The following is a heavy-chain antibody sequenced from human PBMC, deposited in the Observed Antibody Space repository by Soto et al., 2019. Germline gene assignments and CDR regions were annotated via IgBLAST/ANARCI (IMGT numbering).Heavy chain of an antibody. D-gene: IGHD7-27*01. J-gene: IGHJ6*02. CDR2: IYWNDDK. CDR1: GFSLSTSGVG. Sequence: QFTWKESGPALVKPTQPLTLTCTFSGFSLSTSGVGVGWIRQSPGKALEWLAVIYWNDDKRYSPSLRSRLTITKDTSKSQVVLRMTNMDPVDTGTYYCTHSWGSRSLYYGMDVWGQGTTVTVSS. CDR3: THSWGSRSLYYGMDV. V-gene: IGHV2-5*01.